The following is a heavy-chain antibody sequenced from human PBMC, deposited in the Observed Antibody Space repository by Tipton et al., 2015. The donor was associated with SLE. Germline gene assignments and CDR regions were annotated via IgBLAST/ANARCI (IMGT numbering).Heavy chain of an antibody. Sequence: TLSLTCTVSGGSISNYYWSWIRQSPGKGLEWIGYIYYSGHTDYNPSLKSRVTLSVDTSKSQFSFSLRLSSVTAADTAVYSCARMYGDSRTNWFDAWGQGTLVTVSS. J-gene: IGHJ5*02. CDR3: ARMYGDSRTNWFDA. V-gene: IGHV4-59*08. CDR2: IYYSGHT. CDR1: GGSISNYY. D-gene: IGHD4-17*01.